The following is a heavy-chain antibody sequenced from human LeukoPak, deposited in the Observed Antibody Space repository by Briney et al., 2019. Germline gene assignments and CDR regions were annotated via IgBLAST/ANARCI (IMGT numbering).Heavy chain of an antibody. Sequence: GGSLRLSCAASGCTFSIYEMNWVRQAPGKGLEWVSYISSIGTTIYYADSVKGRFTISRDNAKNSLYLQMNSLRAEDTAVYYCARGERGDYWGQGTLVTVSS. CDR3: ARGERGDY. J-gene: IGHJ4*02. CDR1: GCTFSIYE. D-gene: IGHD1-26*01. CDR2: ISSIGTTI. V-gene: IGHV3-48*03.